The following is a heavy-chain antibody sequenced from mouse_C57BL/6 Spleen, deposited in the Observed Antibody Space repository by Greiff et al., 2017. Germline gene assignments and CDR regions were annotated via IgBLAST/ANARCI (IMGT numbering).Heavy chain of an antibody. V-gene: IGHV1-82*01. Sequence: QVQLQQSGPELVKPGASVKISCKASGYAFSSSWMNWVKQRPGKGLEWIGRIYPGDGDTNSNGKFKGKATLTADKSYSTAYMQLSSLTSEDSAVYFCARGGAQAWFAYWGQGTLVTVSA. J-gene: IGHJ3*01. CDR3: ARGGAQAWFAY. D-gene: IGHD3-2*02. CDR1: GYAFSSSW. CDR2: IYPGDGDT.